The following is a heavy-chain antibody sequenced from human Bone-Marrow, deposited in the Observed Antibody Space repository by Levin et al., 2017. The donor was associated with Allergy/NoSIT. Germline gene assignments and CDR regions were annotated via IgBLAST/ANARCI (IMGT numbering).Heavy chain of an antibody. Sequence: SETLSLTCTVSGGSISSSSYYWGWIRQPPGTGLEWIGSIYYSGSTYYNPSLKSRVTISVDTSKNQFSLKLSSVTAADTAVYYCARVWDGYNSGYYFDYWGQGTLVTVSS. V-gene: IGHV4-39*07. D-gene: IGHD5-24*01. CDR1: GGSISSSSYY. CDR2: IYYSGST. J-gene: IGHJ4*02. CDR3: ARVWDGYNSGYYFDY.